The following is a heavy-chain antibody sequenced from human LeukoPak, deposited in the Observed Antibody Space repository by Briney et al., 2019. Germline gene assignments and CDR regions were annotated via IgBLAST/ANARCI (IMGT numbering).Heavy chain of an antibody. Sequence: SETLSLTCSVSGGAFNSGDYFWSWVRQPPGRGLEWIGHIYYSGSTYYNPSLKSRLTMSVDTSTNQFSLKLSSVTAADTAVYYCARDFRGSYKGGFDYWGQGTLVTVSS. J-gene: IGHJ4*02. CDR2: IYYSGST. D-gene: IGHD1-26*01. V-gene: IGHV4-30-4*02. CDR3: ARDFRGSYKGGFDY. CDR1: GGAFNSGDYF.